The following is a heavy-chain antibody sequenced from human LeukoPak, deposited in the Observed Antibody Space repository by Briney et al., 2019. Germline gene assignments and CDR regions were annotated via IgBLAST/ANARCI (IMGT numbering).Heavy chain of an antibody. CDR3: AYSSGFLRWFDP. CDR1: GGSISSSSCY. V-gene: IGHV4-39*01. CDR2: IYYSGST. Sequence: SETLSLTCTVSGGSISSSSCYWGWIRQPPGKGLEWIGSIYYSGSTYYNPSLKSRVTTSVDTSKNQFSLKLSSVTAADTAVYYCAYSSGFLRWFDPWGQGTLVTVSS. J-gene: IGHJ5*02. D-gene: IGHD6-19*01.